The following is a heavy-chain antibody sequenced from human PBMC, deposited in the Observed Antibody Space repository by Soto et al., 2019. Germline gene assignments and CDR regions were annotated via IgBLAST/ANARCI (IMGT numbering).Heavy chain of an antibody. CDR2: INHSAST. CDR1: GGSFSGCY. J-gene: IGHJ6*02. V-gene: IGHV4-34*01. D-gene: IGHD5-12*01. Sequence: SETLSLTCAVYGGSFSGCYWSWIRQPPGKWLAWLGKINHSASTNYNPSRKSRVTISVDTTKNHFFLKLSSVTASETAVYYCAREILIVDTIRIDTYGMDVWRQGTTDTVSS. CDR3: AREILIVDTIRIDTYGMDV.